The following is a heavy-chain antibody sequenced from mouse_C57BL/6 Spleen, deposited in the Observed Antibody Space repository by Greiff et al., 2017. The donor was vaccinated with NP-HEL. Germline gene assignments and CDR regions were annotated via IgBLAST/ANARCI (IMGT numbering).Heavy chain of an antibody. Sequence: VQLQQPGAELVMPGASVKLSCKASGYTFTSYWMHWVKQRPGQGLEWIGEIDPSDSYTNYNQKFKGKSTLTVDKSSSTAYMQLSSLTSEDSAVYYCARSGGNFAYWGQGTLVTVSA. CDR1: GYTFTSYW. CDR2: IDPSDSYT. J-gene: IGHJ3*01. D-gene: IGHD1-1*02. CDR3: ARSGGNFAY. V-gene: IGHV1-69*01.